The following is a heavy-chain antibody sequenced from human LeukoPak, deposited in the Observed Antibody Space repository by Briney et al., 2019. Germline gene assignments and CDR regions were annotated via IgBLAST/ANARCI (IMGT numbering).Heavy chain of an antibody. Sequence: PGRSLRLSCAASAFTFRNYAMHWVRQASGKGLEWVAVISHDERNIYYADSVKGRFTISRDNSKNTLYLQMNSLRAEDTAVYYCAKDRTGLLVVPAALDYWGQGTLVTVSS. J-gene: IGHJ4*02. V-gene: IGHV3-30*18. D-gene: IGHD2-2*01. CDR3: AKDRTGLLVVPAALDY. CDR2: ISHDERNI. CDR1: AFTFRNYA.